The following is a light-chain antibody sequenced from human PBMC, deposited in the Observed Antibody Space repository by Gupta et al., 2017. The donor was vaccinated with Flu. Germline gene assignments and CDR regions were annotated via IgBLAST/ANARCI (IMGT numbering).Light chain of an antibody. V-gene: IGKV3-11*01. CDR3: QQRSSWPLT. Sequence: PAPLSLSPGERATLSCRASQSVSFYLAWFQQKPGQAPRLLLYDTSNRATGVPARFSGSGSETDFTLIISSLEPEDFAVYYCQQRSSWPLTFGPGTKVDIK. J-gene: IGKJ3*01. CDR2: DTS. CDR1: QSVSFY.